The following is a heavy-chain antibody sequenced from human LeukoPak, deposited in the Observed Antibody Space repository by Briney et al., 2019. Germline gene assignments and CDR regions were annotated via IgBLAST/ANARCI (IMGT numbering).Heavy chain of an antibody. D-gene: IGHD3-10*01. V-gene: IGHV7-4-1*02. J-gene: IGHJ4*02. CDR3: ARTYPDYYGSGSCFDY. CDR2: INTNTGNP. Sequence: ASVKVSCKASGYTFTGYYVHWVRQAPGQGLEWMGWINTNTGNPTYAQGFTGRFVFSLDTFVSTAYLQISSLKAEDTAVYYCARTYPDYYGSGSCFDYWGQGTLVTVSS. CDR1: GYTFTGYY.